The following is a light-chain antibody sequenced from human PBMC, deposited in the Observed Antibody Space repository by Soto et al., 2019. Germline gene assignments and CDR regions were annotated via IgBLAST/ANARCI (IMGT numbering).Light chain of an antibody. Sequence: EIVLTQSPGTLSLSPGERATLSCRASQSVTSSYLAWYQHKPGQAPRLLIFGASSRATGIPDRFSGSGSGTDFSLTISRLEPEDFAAYYCQQYDSSPHTFGQGTKLEIK. CDR1: QSVTSSY. V-gene: IGKV3-20*01. J-gene: IGKJ2*01. CDR2: GAS. CDR3: QQYDSSPHT.